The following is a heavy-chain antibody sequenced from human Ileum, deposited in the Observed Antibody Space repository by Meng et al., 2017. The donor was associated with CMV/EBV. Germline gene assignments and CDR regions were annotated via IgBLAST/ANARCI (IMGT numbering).Heavy chain of an antibody. Sequence: PLPEPGPGLVKPSETLPLICRCSGGSISSTSYYWGWIRQPPGKGLEWIGSMYYSGITDYNPSLKSRVTISVDTSKNQFSLKLSSVAAADTAMYYCARTPRKYYYGSGSYPWGQGTLVTVSS. J-gene: IGHJ5*02. V-gene: IGHV4-39*07. CDR2: MYYSGIT. CDR1: GGSISSTSYY. CDR3: ARTPRKYYYGSGSYP. D-gene: IGHD3-10*01.